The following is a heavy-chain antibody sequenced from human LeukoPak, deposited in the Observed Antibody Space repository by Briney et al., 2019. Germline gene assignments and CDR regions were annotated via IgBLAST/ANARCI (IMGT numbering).Heavy chain of an antibody. CDR3: AKEGAGTDDY. CDR1: GFTFSSYG. J-gene: IGHJ4*02. V-gene: IGHV3-23*01. Sequence: GGTLRLSCAASGFTFSSYGMSWVRQAPGKGLEWVSAISGSGGSTYYADSVRGRFTISRDNSKNTLYLQMNSLRAEDTAVYYCAKEGAGTDDYWGQGTLVTVSS. CDR2: ISGSGGST. D-gene: IGHD6-19*01.